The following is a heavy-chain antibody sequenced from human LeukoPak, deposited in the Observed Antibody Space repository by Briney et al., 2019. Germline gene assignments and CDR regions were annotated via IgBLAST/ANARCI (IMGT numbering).Heavy chain of an antibody. CDR1: GLIGIDGY. J-gene: IGHJ4*02. V-gene: IGHV3-66*01. CDR3: AGASSDGVVIDATSFDL. D-gene: IGHD2-15*01. CDR2: IYRGGAT. Sequence: PAGGSLRLSCAVSGLIGIDGYMSWVRQAPGKGLEWLSVIYRGGATYYADSVKGRFTISRDNSKNTWHLQLNSLRAEDTAVYYCAGASSDGVVIDATSFDLWGQGTLVIVSS.